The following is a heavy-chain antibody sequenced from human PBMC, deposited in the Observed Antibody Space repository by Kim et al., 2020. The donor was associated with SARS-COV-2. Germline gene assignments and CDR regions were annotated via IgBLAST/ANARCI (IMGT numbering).Heavy chain of an antibody. Sequence: SETLSLTCAVYGGSFSGYYWSWIRQPPGKGLEWIGEINHSGSTNYNPSLKSRVTISVDTSKNQFSLKLSSVTAADTAVYYCARGRHYYDSSGYWEPLYAFDIWGQGTMVTVSS. D-gene: IGHD3-22*01. V-gene: IGHV4-34*01. J-gene: IGHJ3*02. CDR2: INHSGST. CDR1: GGSFSGYY. CDR3: ARGRHYYDSSGYWEPLYAFDI.